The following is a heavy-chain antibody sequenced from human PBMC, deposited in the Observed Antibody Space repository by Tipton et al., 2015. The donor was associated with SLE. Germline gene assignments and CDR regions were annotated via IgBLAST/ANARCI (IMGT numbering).Heavy chain of an antibody. CDR2: IYSGGST. D-gene: IGHD3-3*01. J-gene: IGHJ6*03. Sequence: SLRLSCAASGFTVSSNYMSWVRQAPGKGLEWFSDIYSGGSTYYADSVKGRFTIPRDNSKNTLYLQVNSLRAEDTAVYYCARGGDYDFWRGYIANMDVWGKGTTVSVAS. V-gene: IGHV3-66*02. CDR1: GFTVSSNY. CDR3: ARGGDYDFWRGYIANMDV.